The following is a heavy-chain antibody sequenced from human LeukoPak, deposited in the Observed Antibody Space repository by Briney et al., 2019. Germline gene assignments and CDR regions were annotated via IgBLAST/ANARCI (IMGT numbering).Heavy chain of an antibody. D-gene: IGHD3-22*01. J-gene: IGHJ4*02. Sequence: GGSLRLSCAASGFSLSDWYMSWIRRAPGKGLEHVGYTSPTGTDISHGDSVKGRFTISRDNARNSLYLEMKSLTVDDTAAYLCARGHTVIGLWSQGTLVTVSS. CDR3: ARGHTVIGL. CDR2: TSPTGTDI. V-gene: IGHV3-11*04. CDR1: GFSLSDWY.